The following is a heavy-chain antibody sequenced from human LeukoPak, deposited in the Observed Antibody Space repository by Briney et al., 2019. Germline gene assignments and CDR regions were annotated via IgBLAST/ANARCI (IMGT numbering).Heavy chain of an antibody. D-gene: IGHD1-14*01. CDR1: GFTFSDYY. V-gene: IGHV3-11*06. CDR3: ARGPDNRNRNPPGLDY. Sequence: GGSLRLSCAASGFTFSDYYMSWIRQAPGKGLEWVSYISSSSSYTNYADSVKGRFTISRDNAKNSLYLQMNSLRAEDTAVYYCARGPDNRNRNPPGLDYWGQGTLVTVSS. CDR2: ISSSSSYT. J-gene: IGHJ4*02.